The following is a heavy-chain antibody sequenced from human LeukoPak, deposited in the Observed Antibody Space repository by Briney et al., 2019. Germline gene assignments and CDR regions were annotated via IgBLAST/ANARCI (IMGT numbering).Heavy chain of an antibody. CDR2: INTDGSIT. J-gene: IGHJ4*02. CDR1: GFTFSNYW. V-gene: IGHV3-74*01. D-gene: IGHD1-26*01. Sequence: TEGSLRLSCVASGFTFSNYWMHWVRQAPGKGLVWVSRINTDGSITSYADSVKGRFTISRDNAKNTLYLQMNSLRAEDTAVYYCVRIWEGAYWGQGTLVTVSS. CDR3: VRIWEGAY.